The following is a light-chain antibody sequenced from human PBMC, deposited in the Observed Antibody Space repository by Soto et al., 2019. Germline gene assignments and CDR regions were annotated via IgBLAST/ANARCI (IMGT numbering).Light chain of an antibody. V-gene: IGKV3-20*01. CDR3: QQYDSSPPT. CDR1: QSVNSNY. Sequence: EIVLTQSPGTLSLSPGERATLSCRASQSVNSNYIAWYQRKPGQAPRLLIYGASNRATDIPYRFSASGSGTDFTLTITRLEPEDFAVYYCQQYDSSPPTFGQGTKVEIK. CDR2: GAS. J-gene: IGKJ1*01.